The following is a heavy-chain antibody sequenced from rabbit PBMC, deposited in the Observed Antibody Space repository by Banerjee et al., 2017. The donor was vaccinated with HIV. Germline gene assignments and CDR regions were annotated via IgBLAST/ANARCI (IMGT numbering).Heavy chain of an antibody. V-gene: IGHV1S40*01. CDR2: IDAGSSDTT. CDR3: ARERYAGYGYATDGMDL. CDR1: GFSFSSSYW. J-gene: IGHJ6*01. Sequence: QSLEESGGDLVKPGASLTLTCTVSGFSFSSSYWICWVRQAPGKGLEWSACIDAGSSDTTWYATWAKGRFTISKPSSTTVTLQMTSLTAADTATYFCARERYAGYGYATDGMDLWGPGTLVTVS. D-gene: IGHD6-1*01.